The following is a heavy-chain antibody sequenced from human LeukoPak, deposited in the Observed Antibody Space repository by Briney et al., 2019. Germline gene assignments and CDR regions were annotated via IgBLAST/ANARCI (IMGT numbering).Heavy chain of an antibody. CDR1: GYTFTSYY. Sequence: GASVKVSCKASGYTFTSYYMHWVRQAPGQGLEWMGIINPSGGSTSYAQKFQGRVTMTRDMSTSTVYIELSSLRSEDTAVYYCARDGRDDYVWGSYRPSNDAFDIWGQGTMVTVSS. J-gene: IGHJ3*02. V-gene: IGHV1-46*01. CDR3: ARDGRDDYVWGSYRPSNDAFDI. D-gene: IGHD3-16*02. CDR2: INPSGGST.